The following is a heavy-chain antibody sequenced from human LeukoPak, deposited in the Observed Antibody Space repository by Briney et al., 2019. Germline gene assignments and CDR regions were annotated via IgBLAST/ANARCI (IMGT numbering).Heavy chain of an antibody. CDR2: IKQDGSEK. D-gene: IGHD2-2*02. Sequence: GGSLRLSCAASGFTFSSYWMSWVGQAPGKGLEWVANIKQDGSEKYYVDSVKGRFTISRDNAKNSLYLQMNSLRAEDTAVYYCARVGPDLYCSSTSCYMGEDYWGQGTLVTVSS. CDR1: GFTFSSYW. V-gene: IGHV3-7*01. CDR3: ARVGPDLYCSSTSCYMGEDY. J-gene: IGHJ4*02.